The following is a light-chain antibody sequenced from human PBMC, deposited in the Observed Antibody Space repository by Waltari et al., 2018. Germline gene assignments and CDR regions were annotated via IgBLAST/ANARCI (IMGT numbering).Light chain of an antibody. CDR2: DAS. CDR1: QAISNY. J-gene: IGKJ4*01. V-gene: IGKV1-33*01. CDR3: QQFHNL. Sequence: DLPMTQSPASLSTSVGDRVTITCQASQAISNYFRWNQQKPGKAPRLLIYDASNLETGVPSMFSGSGSGTDFTVTISSLQPENLATYSCQQFHNLVGGGTKVQI.